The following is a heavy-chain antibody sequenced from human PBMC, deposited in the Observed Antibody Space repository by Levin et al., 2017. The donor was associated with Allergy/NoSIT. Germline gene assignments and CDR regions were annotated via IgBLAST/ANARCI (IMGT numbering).Heavy chain of an antibody. Sequence: GSLRLSCAVYGGSFSGYYWSWIRQPPGKGLEWIGEINHSGSTNYNPSLKSRVTISVDTSKNQFSLKLSSVTAADTAVYYCARGRDFWSGYYTVRRLNWFDPWGQGTLVTVSS. V-gene: IGHV4-34*01. CDR2: INHSGST. CDR1: GGSFSGYY. CDR3: ARGRDFWSGYYTVRRLNWFDP. D-gene: IGHD3-3*01. J-gene: IGHJ5*02.